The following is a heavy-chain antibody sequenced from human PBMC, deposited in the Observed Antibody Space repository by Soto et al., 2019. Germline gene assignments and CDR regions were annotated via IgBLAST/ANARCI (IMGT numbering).Heavy chain of an antibody. CDR3: ARHSGYGPQSDY. CDR2: TYYSGST. J-gene: IGHJ4*02. D-gene: IGHD5-12*01. Sequence: QLQLQEAGPGLVKPSETLSLNCTVSGGSISSSSYYWGWNRKPPGKGLEWIGTTYYSGSTYYNTSLKSRVTISVDTSKNQFSLKLSSVTAADTAVYYCARHSGYGPQSDYGCQGTLGTVSS. CDR1: GGSISSSSYY. V-gene: IGHV4-39*01.